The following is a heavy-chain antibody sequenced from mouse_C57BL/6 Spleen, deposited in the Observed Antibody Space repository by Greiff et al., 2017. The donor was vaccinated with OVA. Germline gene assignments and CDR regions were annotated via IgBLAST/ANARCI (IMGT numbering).Heavy chain of an antibody. V-gene: IGHV3-6*01. CDR3: ARWFYYGSSYGDYFDY. CDR1: GYSITSGYY. CDR2: ISYDGSN. Sequence: ESGPGLVKPSQSLSLTCSVTGYSITSGYYWNWIRQFPGNKLEWMGYISYDGSNNYNPSLKNRISITRDTSKNQFFLKLNSVTTEDTATYYCARWFYYGSSYGDYFDYWGQGTTLTVSS. J-gene: IGHJ2*01. D-gene: IGHD1-1*01.